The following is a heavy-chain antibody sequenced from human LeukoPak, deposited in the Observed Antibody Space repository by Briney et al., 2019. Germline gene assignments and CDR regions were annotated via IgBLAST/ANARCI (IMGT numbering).Heavy chain of an antibody. J-gene: IGHJ4*02. CDR2: IYPRDGST. V-gene: IGHV1-46*01. CDR3: ARDKEGFDY. CDR1: GYTFTSNY. Sequence: ASVKVSCKASGYTFTSNYIHWVRQAPGQGLEWMGMIYPRDGSTSYAQKFQGRVTVTRDTSTSTVHMELSGLRSEDTAVYYCARDKEGFDYGGQGPLVPVSS.